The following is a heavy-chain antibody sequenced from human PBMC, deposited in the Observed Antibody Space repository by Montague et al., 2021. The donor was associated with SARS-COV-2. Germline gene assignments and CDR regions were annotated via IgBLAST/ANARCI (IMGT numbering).Heavy chain of an antibody. D-gene: IGHD2/OR15-2a*01. CDR3: ANFRRTKLLSGTLYYGMDV. CDR2: ICYNRST. Sequence: SETLSLTCSSLVAWNCGEYRKRIRLNPSHTLLSIAYICYNRSTNYNPSLKSRVTMSVDTSKNRFTLRLSSVTAADPAVYYCANFRRTKLLSGTLYYGMDVWCQGTTGTVSS. J-gene: IGHJ6*02. V-gene: IGHV4-59*01. CDR1: VAWNCGEY.